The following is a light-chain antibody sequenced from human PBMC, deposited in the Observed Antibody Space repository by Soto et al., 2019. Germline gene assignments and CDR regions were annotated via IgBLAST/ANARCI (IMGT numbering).Light chain of an antibody. J-gene: IGLJ2*01. Sequence: SYELTQPLSVSVALGQSARITCGGDNIATKHVHWYQQRPGQAPVLVIYRDSNRPSGIPERFSGSNSGNTATLTISRAQAGDEADYYCQVWDSSVVFGGGTKLTVL. CDR2: RDS. V-gene: IGLV3-9*01. CDR1: NIATKH. CDR3: QVWDSSVV.